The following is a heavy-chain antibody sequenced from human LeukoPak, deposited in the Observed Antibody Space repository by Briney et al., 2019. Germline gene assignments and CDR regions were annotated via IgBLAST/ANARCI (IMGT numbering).Heavy chain of an antibody. D-gene: IGHD1-26*01. J-gene: IGHJ3*02. Sequence: SETLSLTCTVSGGSISSYYWSWIRQPPGKGLEWIGYIYYSGGTNYNPSLKSRVTISVDTSKNQFSLKLSSVTAADTAVYYCASLRSYSDAFDIWGQGTMVTVSS. CDR2: IYYSGGT. CDR3: ASLRSYSDAFDI. CDR1: GGSISSYY. V-gene: IGHV4-59*01.